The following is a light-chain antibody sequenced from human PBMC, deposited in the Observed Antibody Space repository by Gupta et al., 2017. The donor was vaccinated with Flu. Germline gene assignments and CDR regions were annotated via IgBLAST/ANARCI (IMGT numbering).Light chain of an antibody. V-gene: IGLV3-19*01. CDR2: GKS. Sequence: SSELTQDPTVSVALGQTVRITCPGDSLRGFYANWYQQKPGQAPVLFIYGKSSRPSGPPDRFSAPRSGTTGSLTITGAQAEDEADYYCTSRDSTGDVVFGGGTKLTVL. J-gene: IGLJ2*01. CDR3: TSRDSTGDVV. CDR1: SLRGFY.